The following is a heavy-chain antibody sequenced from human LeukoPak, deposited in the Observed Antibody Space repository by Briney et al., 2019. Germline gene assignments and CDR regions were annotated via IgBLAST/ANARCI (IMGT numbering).Heavy chain of an antibody. Sequence: SETLSLTCTVSGGSISSYYWSCIRQSPGKGLQWVGYIYYSGSANYTPLNPSLKSRVTISVDTSKNQFSVKLSSVTAADTAVYYCARRNYGSGSKGGTFDYWGQGTLVTVSS. CDR3: ARRNYGSGSKGGTFDY. CDR1: GGSISSYY. D-gene: IGHD3-10*01. J-gene: IGHJ4*02. CDR2: IYYSGSA. V-gene: IGHV4-59*08.